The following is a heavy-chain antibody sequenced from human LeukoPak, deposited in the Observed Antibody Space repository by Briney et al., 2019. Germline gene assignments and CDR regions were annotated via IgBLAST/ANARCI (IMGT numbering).Heavy chain of an antibody. CDR3: ARDWYYDILTGAFDY. CDR2: IYYSGST. CDR1: GGSISSSSYY. D-gene: IGHD3-9*01. Sequence: SETLSLTCSVSGGSISSSSYYWGWIRQPPGKGLEWIGSIYYSGSTYYSPSLKSRVTISVDTSKNQFSLKLSSVTAADTAVYYCARDWYYDILTGAFDYWGQGTLVTVSS. J-gene: IGHJ4*02. V-gene: IGHV4-39*07.